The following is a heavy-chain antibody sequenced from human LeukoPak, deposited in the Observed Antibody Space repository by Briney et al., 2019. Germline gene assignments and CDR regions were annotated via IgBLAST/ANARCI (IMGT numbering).Heavy chain of an antibody. CDR2: IWYDGSNK. D-gene: IGHD2-2*01. CDR3: ARRGPGYCSSTSCYHSTMYYFDY. Sequence: GGSLRLSCAASGFTLSSYGMHWVRQAPGKGLEWVAVIWYDGSNKYYADSVKGRFTISRDNSKNTLYLQMNSLRAEDTAVYYCARRGPGYCSSTSCYHSTMYYFDYWGQGTLVTVSS. V-gene: IGHV3-33*01. CDR1: GFTLSSYG. J-gene: IGHJ4*02.